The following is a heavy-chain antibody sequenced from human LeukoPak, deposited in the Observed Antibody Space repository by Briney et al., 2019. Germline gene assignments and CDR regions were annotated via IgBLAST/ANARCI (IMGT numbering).Heavy chain of an antibody. CDR3: AKAPAYYDFWSGWFDY. J-gene: IGHJ4*02. V-gene: IGHV3-23*01. CDR1: GFTFSSYA. Sequence: GGSLRLSCAASGFTFSSYAMSWVRQAPGKGLEWVSAISGSGGSTYYADSVKGRFTISRDNSKNTLYLQMNSLRAEDTAVYYCAKAPAYYDFWSGWFDYWGQGTLVTVSS. CDR2: ISGSGGST. D-gene: IGHD3-3*01.